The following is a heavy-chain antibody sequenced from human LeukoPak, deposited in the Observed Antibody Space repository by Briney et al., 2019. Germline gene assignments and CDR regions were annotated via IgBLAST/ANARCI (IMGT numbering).Heavy chain of an antibody. Sequence: GASVRVSCTASGYTFTSYGISWVRQAPGQGLEWMGWISAYNGNTNYAQKLQGRVTMTTDTSTSTAYMELRSLRSDDTAVYYCARDIVVVPAAMDAFDIWGQGTMVTVSS. J-gene: IGHJ3*02. CDR1: GYTFTSYG. D-gene: IGHD2-2*01. CDR2: ISAYNGNT. V-gene: IGHV1-18*01. CDR3: ARDIVVVPAAMDAFDI.